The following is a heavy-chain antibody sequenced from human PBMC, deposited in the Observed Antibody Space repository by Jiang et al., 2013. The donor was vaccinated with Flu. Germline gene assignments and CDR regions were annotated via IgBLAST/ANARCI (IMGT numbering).Heavy chain of an antibody. J-gene: IGHJ4*02. V-gene: IGHV4-39*01. D-gene: IGHD3-22*01. CDR3: ARASSGYYYPLYFDY. Sequence: SLKSRVTISVDTSKNQFSLKLSSVTAADTAVYYCARASSGYYYPLYFDYWGQGTLVTVSS.